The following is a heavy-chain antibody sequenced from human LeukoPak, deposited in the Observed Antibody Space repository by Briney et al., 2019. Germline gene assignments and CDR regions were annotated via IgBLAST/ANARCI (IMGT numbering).Heavy chain of an antibody. CDR1: GGSISSNC. CDR3: ARHQHQLVTGYDY. J-gene: IGHJ4*02. V-gene: IGHV4-59*08. D-gene: IGHD6-13*01. Sequence: SETLSLTCTVSGGSISSNCWNWIRQPPGKGLEWIGYSCSSGSTNYNPSLMSRVTISVDTSKKQFSLRLISVTAAGTAVYYCARHQHQLVTGYDYWGQGTLVTVSS. CDR2: SCSSGST.